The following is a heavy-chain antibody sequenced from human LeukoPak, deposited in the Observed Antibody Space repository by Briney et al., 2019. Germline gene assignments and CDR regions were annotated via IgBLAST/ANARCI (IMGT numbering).Heavy chain of an antibody. J-gene: IGHJ6*03. CDR2: ISAYNGNT. CDR3: ARDSPGTPQSGYYYYYMDV. V-gene: IGHV1-18*01. D-gene: IGHD1-1*01. CDR1: GYTFTSYG. Sequence: GASVKVSCKASGYTFTSYGISWVRQAPGQGLEWMGWISAYNGNTNYAQKLQARVTMTTDTSTSTAYMELRSLRSDDTAVYYCARDSPGTPQSGYYYYYMDVWGKGTTVTVSS.